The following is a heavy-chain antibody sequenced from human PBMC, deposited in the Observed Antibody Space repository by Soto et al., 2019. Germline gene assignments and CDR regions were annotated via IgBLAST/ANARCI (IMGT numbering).Heavy chain of an antibody. CDR3: AREGLFLEWLLYGPNYGMDV. V-gene: IGHV3-33*01. CDR2: IWYDGSNK. Sequence: PGGSLRLSCAASGFTFSSYGMHWVRQAPGKGLERVAVIWYDGSNKYYADSVKGRFTISRDNSKNTLYLQMNSLRAEDTAVYYCAREGLFLEWLLYGPNYGMDVWGQGTTVTVSS. D-gene: IGHD3-3*01. CDR1: GFTFSSYG. J-gene: IGHJ6*02.